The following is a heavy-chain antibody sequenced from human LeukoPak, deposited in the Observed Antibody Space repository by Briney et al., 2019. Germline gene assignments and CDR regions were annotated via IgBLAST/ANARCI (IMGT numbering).Heavy chain of an antibody. Sequence: GGSLRLSCAASGFTFTSYSMNWVRQAPGKGLEWVSTISGGGGSTYYADSVKGRFTISRDNSKNTLYLQVNSLRAEDTAVYYCARGSPYYYGSGSPPFDYWGQGTLVTVSS. CDR2: ISGGGGST. CDR1: GFTFTSYS. J-gene: IGHJ4*02. V-gene: IGHV3-23*01. D-gene: IGHD3-10*01. CDR3: ARGSPYYYGSGSPPFDY.